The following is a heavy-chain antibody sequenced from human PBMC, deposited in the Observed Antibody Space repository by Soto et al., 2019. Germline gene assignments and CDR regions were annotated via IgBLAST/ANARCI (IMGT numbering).Heavy chain of an antibody. CDR1: GFTFSSYS. CDR2: ISSSSSTI. Sequence: PGGSLRLSCAASGFTFSSYSMNWVRQAPGKGLEWVSYISSSSSTIYYADSVKGRFTISRDNAKNSLYLQMNSLRAEDTAVYYCAKWDDIAASCTDRTGKHQFPFDPWGQGTLVTVSS. CDR3: AKWDDIAASCTDRTGKHQFPFDP. D-gene: IGHD6-13*01. J-gene: IGHJ5*02. V-gene: IGHV3-48*01.